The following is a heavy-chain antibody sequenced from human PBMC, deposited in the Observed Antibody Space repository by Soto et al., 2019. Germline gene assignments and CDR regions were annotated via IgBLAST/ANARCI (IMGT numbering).Heavy chain of an antibody. V-gene: IGHV3-11*04. CDR2: ISSSGSTI. CDR3: ARDGKNYYGMDV. Sequence: LSLTCAVYGGSFSGYYWSWVRQAPGKGLEWVSYISSSGSTIYYADSVKGRFTISRDNAKNSLYLQMNSLRAEDTAVYYCARDGKNYYGMDVWGQGTTVTVSS. J-gene: IGHJ6*02. D-gene: IGHD1-1*01. CDR1: GGSFSGYY.